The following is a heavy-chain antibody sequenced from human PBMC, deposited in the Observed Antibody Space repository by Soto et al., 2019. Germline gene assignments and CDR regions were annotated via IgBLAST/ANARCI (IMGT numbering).Heavy chain of an antibody. CDR2: IYYRGST. CDR3: ARDAYISGYYQFDY. J-gene: IGHJ4*02. Sequence: PSETLSLTCTVSGGSVSSGSYFWGWIRQPPGKGLEWIGTIYYRGSTYYNPSLKSRVTISVDTSKNQFSLKLSSVTAADTAVYYCARDAYISGYYQFDYWGQGTLVTVSS. D-gene: IGHD6-19*01. V-gene: IGHV4-39*02. CDR1: GGSVSSGSYF.